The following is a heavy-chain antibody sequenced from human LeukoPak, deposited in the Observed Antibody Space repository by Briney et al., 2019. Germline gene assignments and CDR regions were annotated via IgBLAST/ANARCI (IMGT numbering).Heavy chain of an antibody. CDR2: IYYSGST. Sequence: SETLSLTCTVSGGSISSYYWSWIRQPPGKGLEWIGYIYYSGSTNYNPSLKSRVTISVDTSKNQFSLKLSSVTAADTAVYYCARGTKELGQYSSSWYRPPYYYYYYMDVWGKGTTVTVSS. D-gene: IGHD6-13*01. J-gene: IGHJ6*03. CDR3: ARGTKELGQYSSSWYRPPYYYYYYMDV. V-gene: IGHV4-59*01. CDR1: GGSISSYY.